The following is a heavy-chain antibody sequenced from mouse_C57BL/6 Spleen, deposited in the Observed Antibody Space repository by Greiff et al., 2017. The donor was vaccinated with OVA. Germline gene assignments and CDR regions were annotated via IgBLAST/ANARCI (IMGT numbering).Heavy chain of an antibody. CDR3: ASYYGNGGYFDV. D-gene: IGHD2-1*01. CDR1: GFTFSDYY. CDR2: INYDGSST. J-gene: IGHJ1*03. V-gene: IGHV5-16*01. Sequence: EVQRVESEGGLVQPGSSMKLSCTASGFTFSDYYMAWVRQVPEKGLEWVANINYDGSSTYYLDSLKSRFIISRDNAKNILYLQMSSLKSEDTATYYCASYYGNGGYFDVWGTGTTVTVSS.